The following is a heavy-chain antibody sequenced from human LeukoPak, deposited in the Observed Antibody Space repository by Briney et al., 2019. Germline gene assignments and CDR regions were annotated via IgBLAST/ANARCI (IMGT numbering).Heavy chain of an antibody. CDR3: ARGNSGSHWGDHYFYMDV. V-gene: IGHV4-34*01. J-gene: IGHJ6*03. D-gene: IGHD1-26*01. CDR2: ITRNGGT. Sequence: SDTLSLICGVYGGLFRGYFWGGVRQTPGRGLEGLGEITRNGGTNYMPSLSGRVSVFQDVSKNQFSLKLSSVTAADTGVYYCARGNSGSHWGDHYFYMDVWGKGTTAIVSS. CDR1: GGLFRGYF.